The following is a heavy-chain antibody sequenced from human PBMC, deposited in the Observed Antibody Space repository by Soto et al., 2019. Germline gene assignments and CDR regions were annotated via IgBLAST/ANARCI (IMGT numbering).Heavy chain of an antibody. Sequence: QVQLQESGPGLVKPSQTLSLTCTVSGGSISSGDYYWTWIRQLPGKGLEWIGYIYNSGNTQYNPSLKRRVTISIDTSTNQYSLILTSVTAADTAVYYCASQVTFAFDYWGQGTLVTVSS. D-gene: IGHD2-21*02. CDR1: GGSISSGDYY. J-gene: IGHJ4*02. V-gene: IGHV4-31*03. CDR3: ASQVTFAFDY. CDR2: IYNSGNT.